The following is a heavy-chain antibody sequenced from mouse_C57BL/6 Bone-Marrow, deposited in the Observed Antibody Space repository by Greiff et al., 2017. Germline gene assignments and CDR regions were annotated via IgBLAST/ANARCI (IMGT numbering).Heavy chain of an antibody. CDR2: IYPRDGST. D-gene: IGHD1-1*01. CDR3: ARLEFDGRGEDWDFDV. V-gene: IGHV1-85*01. Sequence: QVQLKESGPELVKPGASVKLSCKASGYTFTSYDINWVKQRPGQGLEWIGWIYPRDGSTKYNEKFKGKATLTVDTSSSTAYMELHSLTSEDSAVYFCARLEFDGRGEDWDFDVWGTGTTVTVSS. J-gene: IGHJ1*03. CDR1: GYTFTSYD.